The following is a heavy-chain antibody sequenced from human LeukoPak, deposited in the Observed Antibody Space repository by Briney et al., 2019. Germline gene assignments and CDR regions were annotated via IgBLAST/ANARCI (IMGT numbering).Heavy chain of an antibody. J-gene: IGHJ5*02. D-gene: IGHD1-7*01. CDR2: INPHNGDT. Sequence: ASVKVSCKASGYTFTGYYIHWLRQAPGQRPEWMGWINPHNGDTNYRQTFQGRVTMTSDTSISTVYMELNRLTSDDTAVYYCAKDNIGELPDPLSYNWFDPWGQGTQVTVSS. CDR1: GYTFTGYY. CDR3: AKDNIGELPDPLSYNWFDP. V-gene: IGHV1-2*02.